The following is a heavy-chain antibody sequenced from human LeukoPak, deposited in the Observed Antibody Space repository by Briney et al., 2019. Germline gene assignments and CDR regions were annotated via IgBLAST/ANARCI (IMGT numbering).Heavy chain of an antibody. CDR3: ARGNYYGSGSYYSDY. CDR1: GYSISNGYY. CDR2: IYHSGYT. Sequence: PSETLSLTCTVSGYSISNGYYWGWIRQPPGKGLEWIGSIYHSGYTYYNPSLKSQVTIAVDTSKNQFSLKLRSVTAADTAVYFCARGNYYGSGSYYSDYWGQGTLVTASS. J-gene: IGHJ4*02. V-gene: IGHV4-38-2*02. D-gene: IGHD3-10*01.